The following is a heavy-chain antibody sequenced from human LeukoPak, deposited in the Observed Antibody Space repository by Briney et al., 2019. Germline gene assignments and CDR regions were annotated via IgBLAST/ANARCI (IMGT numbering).Heavy chain of an antibody. J-gene: IGHJ6*03. CDR2: MRSKRNSHAT. CDR3: TREDYGLEEHPYYYMDV. V-gene: IGHV3-73*01. CDR1: GFTFSGSA. Sequence: GGSLRLSCAASGFTFSGSAIHWVRRASGKGLEWVGRMRSKRNSHATAYAASVKGRFTISRDDSKNTAYLQMNSLKTEDTAVYYCTREDYGLEEHPYYYMDVWGKGTTVTVSS. D-gene: IGHD1/OR15-1a*01.